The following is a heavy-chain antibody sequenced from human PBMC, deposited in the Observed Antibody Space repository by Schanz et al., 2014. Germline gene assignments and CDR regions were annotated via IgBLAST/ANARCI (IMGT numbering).Heavy chain of an antibody. CDR3: VKTDAGWRFDY. CDR1: GFTFSDYG. D-gene: IGHD6-19*01. V-gene: IGHV3-30*18. CDR2: ISYDGNEK. Sequence: QEQLVESGGGVVQPGRSLRLSCAASGFTFSDYGMHWVRQAPGKGLEWVAFISYDGNEKHYPDSVKGRFTISRDNSRNTVYLQMNNVGVDDTATYYCVKTDAGWRFDYWGQGTLVIVSS. J-gene: IGHJ4*02.